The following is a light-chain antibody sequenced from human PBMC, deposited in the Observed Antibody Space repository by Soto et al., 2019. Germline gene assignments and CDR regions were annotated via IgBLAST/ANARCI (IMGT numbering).Light chain of an antibody. Sequence: QSALTQPASLSGSPGQSITISCTGTSSDVGGSNHVSWYQHSPGKAPKVIIYDVSIRPSGVSDRFSGSKSGNTASLKISGLQADDEADYYCSSYTTTRTLVFGGGTKVTVL. V-gene: IGLV2-14*01. CDR2: DVS. CDR3: SSYTTTRTLV. J-gene: IGLJ2*01. CDR1: SSDVGGSNH.